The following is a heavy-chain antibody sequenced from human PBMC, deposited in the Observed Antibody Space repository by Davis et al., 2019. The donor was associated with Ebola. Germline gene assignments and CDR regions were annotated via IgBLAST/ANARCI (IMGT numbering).Heavy chain of an antibody. CDR1: GFTFSSYG. Sequence: GESLKISCAASGFTFSSYGMHWVRQAPGKGLEWVAVISYDGSNKYYADSVKGRFTISRDNSKNTLYLQMNSLRVEDTAVYYCAKDAGGPFDYWGQGTLVTVSS. J-gene: IGHJ4*02. D-gene: IGHD3-16*01. CDR3: AKDAGGPFDY. V-gene: IGHV3-30*18. CDR2: ISYDGSNK.